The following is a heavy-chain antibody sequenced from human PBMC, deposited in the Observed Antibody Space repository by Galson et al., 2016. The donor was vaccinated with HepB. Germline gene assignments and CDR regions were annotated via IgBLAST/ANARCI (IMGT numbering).Heavy chain of an antibody. CDR2: ISGDGSDT. V-gene: IGHV3-74*01. CDR3: ARYGDEAGWNFHQ. Sequence: SLRLSCAASGFTFSRYWMHWVRQTPERGLVWVSRISGDGSDTSYADSVKGRFTISRDNVENSLSLQMNSLRAEDTAVFYCARYGDEAGWNFHQWGQGTLVTVSS. J-gene: IGHJ1*01. CDR1: GFTFSRYW. D-gene: IGHD6-19*01.